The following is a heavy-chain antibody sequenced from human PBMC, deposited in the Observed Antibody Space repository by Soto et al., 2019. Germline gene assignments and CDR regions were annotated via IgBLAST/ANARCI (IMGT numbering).Heavy chain of an antibody. V-gene: IGHV3-13*04. J-gene: IGHJ6*02. Sequence: PGGSLRLSCAASGFTFSSYDMHWVRQATGKGLEWVSAIGTAGDTYYPGSVKGRFTISRENAKNSLYLQMNSLRAGDTAVYYCARAGLRYCSGGSCPGVYYYGMDVWGQGTTVTVSS. D-gene: IGHD2-15*01. CDR1: GFTFSSYD. CDR3: ARAGLRYCSGGSCPGVYYYGMDV. CDR2: IGTAGDT.